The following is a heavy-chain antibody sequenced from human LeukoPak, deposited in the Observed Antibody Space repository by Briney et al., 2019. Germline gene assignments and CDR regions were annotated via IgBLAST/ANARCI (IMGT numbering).Heavy chain of an antibody. CDR2: IYYSGST. D-gene: IGHD3-22*01. CDR1: GGSISSGGYY. J-gene: IGHJ4*02. V-gene: IGHV4-31*03. Sequence: PSETLSLTCTVSGGSISSGGYYWSWIRQHPGKGLEWIGYIYYSGSTYCNPSLKSRVTISVDTSKNQFSLKLSSVTAADTAVYYCAREAQPTYYYDSSGYYFDYWGQGTLVTVSS. CDR3: AREAQPTYYYDSSGYYFDY.